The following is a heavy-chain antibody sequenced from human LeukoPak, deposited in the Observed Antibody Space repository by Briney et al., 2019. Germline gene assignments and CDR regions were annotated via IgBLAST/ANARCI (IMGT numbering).Heavy chain of an antibody. J-gene: IGHJ4*02. D-gene: IGHD6-6*01. CDR1: GGSISSNGYY. V-gene: IGHV4-39*02. CDR2: MYYSGST. Sequence: SETLSLTCTVSGGSISSNGYYWGWIRQPPGKGLEWIGSMYYSGSTYYNPSLKSRVTISKDTSKNQFSLKLSSVTAADTAVYYCAREYSSSPDYWGQGTLVTVSS. CDR3: AREYSSSPDY.